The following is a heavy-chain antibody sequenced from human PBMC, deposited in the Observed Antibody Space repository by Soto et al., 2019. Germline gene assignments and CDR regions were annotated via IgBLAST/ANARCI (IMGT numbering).Heavy chain of an antibody. D-gene: IGHD6-13*01. V-gene: IGHV4-31*03. CDR3: AIHAGSSSKFDY. CDR1: GGSISSGGYY. CDR2: IYYSGST. Sequence: SGTLSLTCTVSGGSISSGGYYWSWIRQHPGKGLEWIGYIYYSGSTYYNPSLKSRVTISVDTSKNQFSLKLSSVTAADTAVYYCAIHAGSSSKFDYWGQGTLVTVSS. J-gene: IGHJ4*02.